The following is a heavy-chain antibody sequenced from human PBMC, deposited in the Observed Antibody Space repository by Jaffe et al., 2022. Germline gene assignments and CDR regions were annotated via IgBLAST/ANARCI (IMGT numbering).Heavy chain of an antibody. J-gene: IGHJ5*02. D-gene: IGHD2-8*02. CDR1: GFPFQIYG. CDR3: ARDIPGNCTGGGCRSLHNWFDP. Sequence: VESGGGVVQPGGSLRLSCVGSGFPFQIYGIHWLRRAPGQGLEWLAFIRFDGTITYYSDVVKGRFSIARDNSKDTVSLNMNSLRLEDTAVYFCARDIPGNCTGGGCRSLHNWFDPWGQGTQVTVSS. CDR2: IRFDGTIT. V-gene: IGHV3-30*02.